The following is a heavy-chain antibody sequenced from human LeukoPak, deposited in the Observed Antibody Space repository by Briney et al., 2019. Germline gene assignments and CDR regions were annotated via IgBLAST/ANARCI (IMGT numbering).Heavy chain of an antibody. V-gene: IGHV4-59*01. CDR1: GGSISSYY. D-gene: IGHD6-19*01. J-gene: IGHJ3*02. Sequence: SETLSLTCTVSGGSISSYYWSWIRQPPGKGLEWIGYIYYSGSTNYNPSLKSRVTISVDTSKNQFSLKLSSVTAADTAVYYCARGGYSSGYYAFDIWGQGTMVTISS. CDR3: ARGGYSSGYYAFDI. CDR2: IYYSGST.